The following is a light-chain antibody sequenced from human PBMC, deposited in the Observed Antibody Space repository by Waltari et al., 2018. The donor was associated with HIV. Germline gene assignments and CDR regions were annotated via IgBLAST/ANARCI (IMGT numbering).Light chain of an antibody. V-gene: IGKV2-30*01. CDR3: MQGTHWPRYT. CDR2: KVS. CDR1: QSLLYSDGNTY. Sequence: DVVMTQSPLSLPVTLGQPASISCSSSQSLLYSDGNTYLSWFQQRSGQSPRRLIYKVSNRDSGVPDRFSGSGSGTDFTLKISRVEAEDVGVYYCMQGTHWPRYTFGQGTKLEIK. J-gene: IGKJ2*01.